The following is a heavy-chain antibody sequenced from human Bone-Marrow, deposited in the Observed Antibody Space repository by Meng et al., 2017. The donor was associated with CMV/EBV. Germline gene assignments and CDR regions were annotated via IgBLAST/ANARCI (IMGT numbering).Heavy chain of an antibody. V-gene: IGHV3-7*03. CDR1: GFTFSNAW. J-gene: IGHJ4*02. Sequence: GESLKISCAASGFTFSNAWMSWVRQAPGKGLEWVANIKQDGSEKYYVDSVKGRFTISRDNAKNTLYLQMNSLRAEDTAVYYCAKDRAIVVVPAAKGELFDYWGQGTLVTVSS. CDR2: IKQDGSEK. CDR3: AKDRAIVVVPAAKGELFDY. D-gene: IGHD2-2*01.